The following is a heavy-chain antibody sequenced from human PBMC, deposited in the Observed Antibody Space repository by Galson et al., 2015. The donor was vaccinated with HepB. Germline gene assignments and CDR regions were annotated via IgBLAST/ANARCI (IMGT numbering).Heavy chain of an antibody. Sequence: SLRLSCAASGFTFSDYSMNWVRQAPGQGLEWVSYISSSISFIYYADYVKGRFTISRDKAKNSLYLQMNRLRAEDTALYYCAKDRYDGSCRRREAFDIWGQGTMVTVSS. V-gene: IGHV3-21*05. J-gene: IGHJ3*02. D-gene: IGHD1-26*01. CDR1: GFTFSDYS. CDR2: ISSSISFI. CDR3: AKDRYDGSCRRREAFDI.